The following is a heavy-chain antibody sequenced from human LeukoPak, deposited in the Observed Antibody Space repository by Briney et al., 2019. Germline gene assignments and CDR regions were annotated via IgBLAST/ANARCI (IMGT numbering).Heavy chain of an antibody. D-gene: IGHD5-12*01. CDR3: ARIDIVATGPHFDY. J-gene: IGHJ4*02. V-gene: IGHV3-21*01. CDR2: ISSSSSYI. Sequence: GGSLRLSCAASGFTFSSYSMNWVRQAPGKGLDWVSSISSSSSYIYYADSVKGRFTISRDNAKNSLYLQMNSLRAEDTAVYYCARIDIVATGPHFDYWGQGTLVTVSS. CDR1: GFTFSSYS.